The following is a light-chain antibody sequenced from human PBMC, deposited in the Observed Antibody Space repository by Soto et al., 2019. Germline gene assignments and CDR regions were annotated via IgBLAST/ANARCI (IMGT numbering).Light chain of an antibody. CDR3: QQYGSSLPMYT. Sequence: EIVLTQSPGTLSLSPGERATLSCRASQSVSSSYLAWYQQKPGQAPRLLIYGASSRATGIPDRFSGRGSGTDFTLTISRLEPEDFAVYYCQQYGSSLPMYTFGQGTKLEIK. CDR1: QSVSSSY. V-gene: IGKV3-20*01. J-gene: IGKJ2*01. CDR2: GAS.